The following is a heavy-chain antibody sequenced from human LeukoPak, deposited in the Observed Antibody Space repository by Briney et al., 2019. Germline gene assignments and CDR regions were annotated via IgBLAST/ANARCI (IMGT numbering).Heavy chain of an antibody. D-gene: IGHD6-19*01. CDR1: GGSINSYY. CDR3: ARGRYSSNWYLDY. V-gene: IGHV4-59*01. CDR2: IYYSGST. Sequence: SETLSLTCTVSGGSINSYYWSWIRQPPGKGLEWIGSIYYSGSTNYNPSLKSRVTISVDTSKNQFSLRLSSVTAADTAVYYCARGRYSSNWYLDYWGQGALVTVSS. J-gene: IGHJ4*02.